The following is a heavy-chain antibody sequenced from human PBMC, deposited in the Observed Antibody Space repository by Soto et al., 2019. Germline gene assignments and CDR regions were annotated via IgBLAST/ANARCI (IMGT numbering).Heavy chain of an antibody. CDR2: IYYSGST. CDR3: ARFGYSTNIGIDY. V-gene: IGHV4-31*03. D-gene: IGHD3-22*01. Sequence: QVQLQESGPGLVKPSQTLSLTCTVSGGSISSGGYYWSWIRQHPGKGLEWIGYIYYSGSTYYNPYLKSRVTISVDTCKNQFSLKLSSVTAADTAVYYCARFGYSTNIGIDYWGQGTLVTVSS. CDR1: GGSISSGGYY. J-gene: IGHJ4*02.